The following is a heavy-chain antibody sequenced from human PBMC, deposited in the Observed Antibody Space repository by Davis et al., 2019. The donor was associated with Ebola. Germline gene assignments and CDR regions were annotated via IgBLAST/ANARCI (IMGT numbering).Heavy chain of an antibody. CDR1: GFTFSDYY. D-gene: IGHD3-10*01. J-gene: IGHJ4*02. V-gene: IGHV3-11*01. CDR3: AVRFTMLRV. Sequence: GGSLRLSCVGSGFTFSDYYMSWIRQTPGKGPEWVSYISSSGSSIYYADSVKGRFTVSRDNAKNSLYLQMNSLRAEDTAVYYCAVRFTMLRVWGQGTLVTVSS. CDR2: ISSSGSSI.